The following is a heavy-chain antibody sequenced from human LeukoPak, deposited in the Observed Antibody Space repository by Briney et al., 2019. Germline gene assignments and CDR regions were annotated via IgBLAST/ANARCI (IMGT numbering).Heavy chain of an antibody. J-gene: IGHJ4*02. D-gene: IGHD3-10*01. CDR1: GGAITSGGYS. CDR2: IYERGPT. CDR3: ARSRQGSGLLNY. Sequence: SQTLSLTCTVSGGAITSGGYSWNWIRQPPGKGLEWIGCIYERGPTYYNPSLKSRITISVDRPKNQFFLNVTSVTAADTAVYYCARSRQGSGLLNYWGQGNLVAVSS. V-gene: IGHV4-30-2*01.